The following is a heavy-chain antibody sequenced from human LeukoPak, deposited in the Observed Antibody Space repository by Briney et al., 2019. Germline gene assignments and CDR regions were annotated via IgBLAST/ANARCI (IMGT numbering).Heavy chain of an antibody. CDR2: IYYSGST. V-gene: IGHV4-39*01. Sequence: SETLSLTCTVAGGSISSSSYYWGWIRQPPGKGLEGIGSIYYSGSTYYNPSLKSRVTISVDTSKYQFSLKLSSVTAADTAVYYCARKGSGWYYFDYWGQGTLVTVSS. CDR1: GGSISSSSYY. CDR3: ARKGSGWYYFDY. D-gene: IGHD6-19*01. J-gene: IGHJ4*02.